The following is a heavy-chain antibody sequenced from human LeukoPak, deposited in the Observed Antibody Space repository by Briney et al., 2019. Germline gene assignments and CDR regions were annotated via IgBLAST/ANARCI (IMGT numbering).Heavy chain of an antibody. J-gene: IGHJ4*02. CDR2: IYHTGST. D-gene: IGHD6-13*01. V-gene: IGHV4-38-2*02. CDR1: GYSISSGYY. CDR3: ARYSRSPTYYFDY. Sequence: SETLSLTCTVSGYSISSGYYWGWIRQPPGKGLEWIGSIYHTGSTYYSPSLKSRVTISVDTSKNQFSLKLSSVTAADTAVYYCARYSRSPTYYFDYWGQGTLVTVSS.